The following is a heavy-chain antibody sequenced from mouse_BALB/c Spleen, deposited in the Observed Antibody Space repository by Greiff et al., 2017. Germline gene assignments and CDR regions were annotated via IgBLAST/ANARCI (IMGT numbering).Heavy chain of an antibody. V-gene: IGHV1-7*01. D-gene: IGHD4-1*01. CDR3: ARSANWDDWYFDV. CDR1: GYTFTSYW. Sequence: QVQLQQSGAELAKPGASVKMSCKASGYTFTSYWMHWVKQRPGQGLEWIGYINPSTGYTEYNQKFKDKATLTADKSSSTAYMQLSSLTSEDSAVYYCARSANWDDWYFDVWGAGTTVTVSS. J-gene: IGHJ1*01. CDR2: INPSTGYT.